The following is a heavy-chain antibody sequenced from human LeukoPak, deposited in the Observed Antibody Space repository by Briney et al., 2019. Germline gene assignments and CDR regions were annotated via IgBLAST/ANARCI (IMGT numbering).Heavy chain of an antibody. CDR3: ARSPDTAMVTLYYFDY. CDR1: GFTFSSYW. D-gene: IGHD5-18*01. Sequence: GGSLRLSCAASGFTFSSYWMSWVRQAPGKGLEWVANIKQDGSEKYYVDSVKGRFTISRDNAKNSLYLQMNSLRAEDTAVYYCARSPDTAMVTLYYFDYWGQGTLVTVSS. J-gene: IGHJ4*02. V-gene: IGHV3-7*05. CDR2: IKQDGSEK.